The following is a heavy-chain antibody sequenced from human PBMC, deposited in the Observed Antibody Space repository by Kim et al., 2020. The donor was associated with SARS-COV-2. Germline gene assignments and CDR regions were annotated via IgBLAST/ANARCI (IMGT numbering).Heavy chain of an antibody. Sequence: GGSLRLSCAASGFTFSSYAMSWVRQAPGKGLEWVSAISGSGGSTYYADSVKGRFTISRDNSKNTLYLQMNSLRAEDTAVYYCAKDPNYYDSSGYYPRWWYFDLWGRGTLVTVSS. D-gene: IGHD3-22*01. V-gene: IGHV3-23*01. CDR3: AKDPNYYDSSGYYPRWWYFDL. J-gene: IGHJ2*01. CDR2: ISGSGGST. CDR1: GFTFSSYA.